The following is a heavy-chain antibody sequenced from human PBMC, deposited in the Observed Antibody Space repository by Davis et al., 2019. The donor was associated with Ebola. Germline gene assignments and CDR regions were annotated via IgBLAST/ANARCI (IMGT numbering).Heavy chain of an antibody. J-gene: IGHJ6*02. V-gene: IGHV3-7*01. CDR1: GFTFSSYW. D-gene: IGHD6-13*01. CDR2: IKQDGSEK. Sequence: GESLKISCAASGFTFSSYWMSWVRQAPGKGLEWVANIKQDGSEKYYVDSVKGRFTISRDNSKNTLYLQMNSLRADDTAVYFCARSIAAAGDDMDVWGQGTTVTVSS. CDR3: ARSIAAAGDDMDV.